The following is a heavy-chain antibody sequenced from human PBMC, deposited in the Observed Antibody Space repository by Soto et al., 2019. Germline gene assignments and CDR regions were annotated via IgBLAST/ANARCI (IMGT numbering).Heavy chain of an antibody. D-gene: IGHD5-12*01. V-gene: IGHV4-30-4*01. CDR2: IPSRGRP. Sequence: PSETLSLTCSVSGASIAGGSYYWSWLRQPPGKGLEWIGYIPSRGRPFYHPSLASRSTISSDTSKNQLSLQLTSVTAADTAVYYCARDQYSGYEFALWGQGTLVTVSS. J-gene: IGHJ5*02. CDR1: GASIAGGSYY. CDR3: ARDQYSGYEFAL.